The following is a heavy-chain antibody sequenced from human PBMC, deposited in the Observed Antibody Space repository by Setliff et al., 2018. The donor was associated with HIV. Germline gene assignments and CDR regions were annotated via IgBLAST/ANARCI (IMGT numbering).Heavy chain of an antibody. V-gene: IGHV4-34*01. Sequence: SETLSLTCAVYGGSFSNHYWSWIRQPPGKGLEWIGAIYYSGNTYYNPSLKSRVTMSVDTSKNQFSLNLRSVTAADTAVYFCASQPYNSGWFGGWFDPWGQGTLVTVSS. CDR3: ASQPYNSGWFGGWFDP. CDR1: GGSFSNHY. D-gene: IGHD6-19*01. J-gene: IGHJ5*02. CDR2: IYYSGNT.